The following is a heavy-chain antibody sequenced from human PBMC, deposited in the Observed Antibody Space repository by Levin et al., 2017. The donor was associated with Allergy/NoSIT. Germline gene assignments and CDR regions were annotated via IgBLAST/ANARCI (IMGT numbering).Heavy chain of an antibody. D-gene: IGHD3-22*01. J-gene: IGHJ4*02. Sequence: GSLRLSCAVSGGSISSSNWWNWVRQPPGKGLEWIGEIYHSGSTNYNPSVESRVTISLDKSKNQFSLKLSSVTAADTAVYYCARDRGDYDSGGYYFDSWGQGTLVTVSS. CDR1: GGSISSSNW. CDR3: ARDRGDYDSGGYYFDS. V-gene: IGHV4-4*02. CDR2: IYHSGST.